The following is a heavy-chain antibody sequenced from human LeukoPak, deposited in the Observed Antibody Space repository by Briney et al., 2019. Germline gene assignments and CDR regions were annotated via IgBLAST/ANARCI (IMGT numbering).Heavy chain of an antibody. D-gene: IGHD5-18*01. CDR2: IYYSKNT. J-gene: IGHJ4*02. CDR3: VSPRGFSYGYFDY. CDR1: GGSLSGYY. Sequence: SETLSLTCTVSGGSLSGYYWGWVRQPPGEGLECIGSIYYSKNTYYNPSLKKRVTISADTSTNQFPLTLGSVSATDTAVYYCVSPRGFSYGYFDYWGQGALVTVSS. V-gene: IGHV4-39*01.